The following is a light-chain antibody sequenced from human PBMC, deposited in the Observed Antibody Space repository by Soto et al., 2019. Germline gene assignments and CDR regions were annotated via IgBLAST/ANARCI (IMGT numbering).Light chain of an antibody. Sequence: EIVLTQSPATLSLFQGERATLSCRASQSVSSYLAWNQQKPGQAPRLLIYDVSIRATGVLARFSGTGSETDFTLTISGLQSEDSAVYFCQQRSNWPITFGQGTRLEIK. V-gene: IGKV3-11*01. J-gene: IGKJ5*01. CDR3: QQRSNWPIT. CDR2: DVS. CDR1: QSVSSY.